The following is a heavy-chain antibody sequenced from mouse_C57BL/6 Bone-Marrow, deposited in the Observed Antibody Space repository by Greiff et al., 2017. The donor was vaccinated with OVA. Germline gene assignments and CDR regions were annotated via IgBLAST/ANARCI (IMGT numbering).Heavy chain of an antibody. CDR2: ISSGGDYI. CDR1: GFTFSSYA. Sequence: EVKLMESGEGLVKPGGSLKLSCAASGFTFSSYAMSWVRQTPEKRLEWVAYISSGGDYIYYADNVKGRFTISRDNARNTRYLQMSSLQSEDTTMYYCTRGSSFTTVGDYWGQGTTLTVSS. CDR3: TRGSSFTTVGDY. V-gene: IGHV5-9-1*02. J-gene: IGHJ2*01. D-gene: IGHD1-1*01.